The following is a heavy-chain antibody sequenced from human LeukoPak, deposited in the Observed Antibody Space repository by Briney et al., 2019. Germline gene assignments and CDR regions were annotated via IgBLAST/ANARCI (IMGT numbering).Heavy chain of an antibody. CDR2: INSDGSST. CDR1: GFTFSNYW. D-gene: IGHD2-2*01. J-gene: IGHJ4*02. V-gene: IGHV3-74*01. Sequence: PGGSLRLSCAASGFTFSNYWMHWVRQAPGKGLVWVSRINSDGSSTSYADSVKGRFTISRDNSKNTLYLQMNSLRAEDTAVYYCAVYCSSTSCPLYWGQGTLVTVSS. CDR3: AVYCSSTSCPLY.